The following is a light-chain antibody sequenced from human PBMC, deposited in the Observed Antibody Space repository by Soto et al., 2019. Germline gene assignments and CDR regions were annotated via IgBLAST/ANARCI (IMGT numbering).Light chain of an antibody. Sequence: EIVLTQSPDTLSLSPGESATLSCRASQSVRSSYLAWYQQTPGQTPRLLIYAASSRATGIPDRFSASGSGTDFTLTISRLEPEDFAVYYCQQYISSPLTFGQGTKVDSK. CDR2: AAS. J-gene: IGKJ1*01. CDR1: QSVRSSY. CDR3: QQYISSPLT. V-gene: IGKV3-20*01.